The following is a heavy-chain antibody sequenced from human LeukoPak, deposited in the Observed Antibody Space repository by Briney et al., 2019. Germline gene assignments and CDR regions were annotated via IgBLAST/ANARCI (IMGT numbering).Heavy chain of an antibody. CDR1: GFRCRRDD. D-gene: IGHD3-22*01. J-gene: IGHJ4*02. CDR3: ARGTSSSDYSRLYYFDY. V-gene: IGHV3-48*01. CDR2: ISSGTSTI. Sequence: GGSMRLSCAASGFRCRRDDMNWVRQATEKGREWVSYISSGTSTIYYADSVKGRFTISRDNAMNSLSLQMNSLRAEDTAVYYCARGTSSSDYSRLYYFDYWGQGTLVTVSS.